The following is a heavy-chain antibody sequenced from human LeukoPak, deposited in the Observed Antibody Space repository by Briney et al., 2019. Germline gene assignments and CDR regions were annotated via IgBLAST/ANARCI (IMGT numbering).Heavy chain of an antibody. J-gene: IGHJ4*02. D-gene: IGHD5-12*01. CDR1: GGSISSYY. V-gene: IGHV4-59*01. Sequence: PSETLSLTCTVSGGSISSYYWSWIRQPPGKGQEWIGYIYYSGSTNYNPSLKSRVTISVDTSKNQFSLKLSSVTAADTAVYYCARAGYSGYDYDYWGQGTLVTVSS. CDR3: ARAGYSGYDYDY. CDR2: IYYSGST.